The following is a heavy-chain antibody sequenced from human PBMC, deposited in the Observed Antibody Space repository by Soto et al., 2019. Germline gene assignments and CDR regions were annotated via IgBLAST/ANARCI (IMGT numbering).Heavy chain of an antibody. D-gene: IGHD7-27*01. J-gene: IGHJ4*02. CDR3: ARRWGTYFDF. Sequence: SETLSLTCTVSGGSISSYYWSWIRQPPGRGLEWIGYIYYSGSTDYDPSLKSRVTISVDTSKNQFSLKLSSVTAADTAVYYCARRWGTYFDFWGQGTLVTVSS. V-gene: IGHV4-59*01. CDR1: GGSISSYY. CDR2: IYYSGST.